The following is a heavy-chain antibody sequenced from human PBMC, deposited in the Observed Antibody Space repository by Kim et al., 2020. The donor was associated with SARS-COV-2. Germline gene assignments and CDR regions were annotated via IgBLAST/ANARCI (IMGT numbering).Heavy chain of an antibody. CDR2: YW. CDR3: ARGRGLSNFDS. Sequence: YWDYAVSVRSRLIINADTSKNQFSLHLNSVTPEDTAVYYCARGRGLSNFDSWGQGTLVTVSS. J-gene: IGHJ4*02. V-gene: IGHV6-1*01.